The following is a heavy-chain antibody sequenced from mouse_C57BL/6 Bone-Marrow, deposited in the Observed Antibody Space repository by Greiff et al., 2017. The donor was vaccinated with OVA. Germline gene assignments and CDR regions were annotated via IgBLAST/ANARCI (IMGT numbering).Heavy chain of an antibody. J-gene: IGHJ2*01. CDR1: GYTFTSYW. CDR3: ARGYDYDVESYYFDY. D-gene: IGHD2-4*01. V-gene: IGHV1-64*01. CDR2: IHPNSGST. Sequence: QVQLKQPGAELVKPGASVKLSCKASGYTFTSYWMHWVKQRPGQGLEWIGIIHPNSGSTNYNEKFKSKATLTVDKSSSTAYMQLSSLTSEDSAVYYCARGYDYDVESYYFDYWGQGTTLTVSS.